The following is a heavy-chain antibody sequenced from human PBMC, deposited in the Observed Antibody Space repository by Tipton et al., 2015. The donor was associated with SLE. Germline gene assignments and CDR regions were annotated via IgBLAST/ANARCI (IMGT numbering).Heavy chain of an antibody. CDR2: IYYSGST. CDR1: GGSISSSSYY. V-gene: IGHV4-39*07. D-gene: IGHD2-15*01. CDR3: ARAECSGGSCWWYFDL. J-gene: IGHJ2*01. Sequence: TLSLTCTVSGGSISSSSYYWGWIRQPPGKGLEWIGSIYYSGSTYYNPSLKSRVTISVETTKKQFSLKLSSVTAADTAVYYCARAECSGGSCWWYFDLWGRGTLVTVSS.